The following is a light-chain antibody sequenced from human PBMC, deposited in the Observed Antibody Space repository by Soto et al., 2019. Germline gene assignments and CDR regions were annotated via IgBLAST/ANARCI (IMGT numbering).Light chain of an antibody. Sequence: EIVVTQSPGTLSLSPGERATLYCRASQSVTSSYSAWYQQKPGQAPRLLIYGASRSATGISDRFSGSGSGTDFTLAISRPEPEDFAVYYCQQYRSSPPLSFGGGTKVAIK. CDR1: QSVTSSY. V-gene: IGKV3-20*01. J-gene: IGKJ4*01. CDR2: GAS. CDR3: QQYRSSPPLS.